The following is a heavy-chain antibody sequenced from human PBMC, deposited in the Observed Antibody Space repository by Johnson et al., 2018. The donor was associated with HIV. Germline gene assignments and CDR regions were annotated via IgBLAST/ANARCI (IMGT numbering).Heavy chain of an antibody. Sequence: VQLVESGGGLVQPGRSLRLSCAASGFTVSSSYMSWVRQAPGKGLEWVSVIYSGGTTNYADSVKGRFTISRDNSKNTLYLQMNSLRADDTAVYYCSRDPSRSPGAFDIWGQGTMVTGAS. CDR2: IYSGGTT. CDR1: GFTVSSSY. J-gene: IGHJ3*02. V-gene: IGHV3-66*01. CDR3: SRDPSRSPGAFDI.